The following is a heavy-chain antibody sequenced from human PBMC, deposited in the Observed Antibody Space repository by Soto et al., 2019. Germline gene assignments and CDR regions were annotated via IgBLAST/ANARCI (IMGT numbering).Heavy chain of an antibody. D-gene: IGHD5-18*01. CDR3: ARNRITGYSYWYYYYGMDV. Sequence: ASVKVSCKASGGTFSSYAISWVRQAPGQGLEWMGGIIPIFGTANYAQKFQGRVTITADESTSTAYMELSSLRSEDTAVYYWARNRITGYSYWYYYYGMDVSGPGTTVTVYS. CDR2: IIPIFGTA. V-gene: IGHV1-69*13. J-gene: IGHJ6*02. CDR1: GGTFSSYA.